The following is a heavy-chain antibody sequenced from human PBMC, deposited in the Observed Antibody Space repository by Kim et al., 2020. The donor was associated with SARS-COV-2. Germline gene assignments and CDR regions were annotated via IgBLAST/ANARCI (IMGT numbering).Heavy chain of an antibody. CDR1: GGSISSGGYS. J-gene: IGHJ3*02. Sequence: SETLSLTCAVSGGSISSGGYSWSWIRQPPGKGLEWIGYIYHSGSTYYNSSLKSRVTISVDRSKNQFSLKLSSVTAADTAVYYCARARYFDWFRDAFDIWG. D-gene: IGHD3-9*01. CDR3: ARARYFDWFRDAFDI. V-gene: IGHV4-30-2*01. CDR2: IYHSGST.